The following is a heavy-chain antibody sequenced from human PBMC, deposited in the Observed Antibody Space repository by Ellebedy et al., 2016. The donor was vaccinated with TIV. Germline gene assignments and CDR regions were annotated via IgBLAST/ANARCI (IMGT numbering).Heavy chain of an antibody. CDR3: TAYIVGATWYYYYGMDV. D-gene: IGHD1-26*01. CDR1: GFTFSNAW. V-gene: IGHV3-15*01. Sequence: GGSLRLXXAASGFTFSNAWMSWVRQAPGKGLEWVGRIKSKTDGGTTDYAAPVKGRFTISRDDSKNTLYLQMNSLKTEDTAVYYCTAYIVGATWYYYYGMDVWGQGTTVTVSS. CDR2: IKSKTDGGTT. J-gene: IGHJ6*02.